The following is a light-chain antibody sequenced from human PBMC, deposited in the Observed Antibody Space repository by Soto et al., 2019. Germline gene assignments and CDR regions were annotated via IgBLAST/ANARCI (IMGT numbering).Light chain of an antibody. CDR1: SSDVGGYNY. Sequence: QAVLTQPPSASGSPGQSVTISCTGTSSDVGGYNYVSWYQQHPGKAPKLMIYEVSKRPSGVPDRFSGSKSGNTASLTVSGLQTEDEADYYCSSYAGYNNLVVFGGGTKLTVL. CDR2: EVS. V-gene: IGLV2-8*01. CDR3: SSYAGYNNLVV. J-gene: IGLJ3*02.